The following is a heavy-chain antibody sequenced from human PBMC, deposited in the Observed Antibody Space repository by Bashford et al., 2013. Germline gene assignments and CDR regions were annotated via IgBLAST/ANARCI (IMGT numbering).Heavy chain of an antibody. Sequence: VRQAPGKGLEWVANINQDGSHKDYVDSVRGRFTISRDNAKNSLYLHINSLRADDTAVYYCATDGGYSRFENWGQGTLVTVSS. D-gene: IGHD5-12*01. J-gene: IGHJ4*02. V-gene: IGHV3-7*03. CDR3: ATDGGYSRFEN. CDR2: INQDGSHK.